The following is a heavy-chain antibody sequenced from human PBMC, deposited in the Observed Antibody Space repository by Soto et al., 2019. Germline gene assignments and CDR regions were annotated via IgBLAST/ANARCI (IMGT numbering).Heavy chain of an antibody. CDR1: GYTFSNYA. D-gene: IGHD5-12*01. J-gene: IGHJ4*02. CDR2: ISAHSGDT. V-gene: IGHV1-18*01. CDR3: ARAITIMLVAPAY. Sequence: QVNLVQSGAEVKKPGASVKVSCKASGYTFSNYALTWVRRAPGQGLEWMGWISAHSGDTNYAQKCQGRDTMTTDTSTSTAYLELRSLTSDDTAVSYCARAITIMLVAPAYWGQGTLVTFSS.